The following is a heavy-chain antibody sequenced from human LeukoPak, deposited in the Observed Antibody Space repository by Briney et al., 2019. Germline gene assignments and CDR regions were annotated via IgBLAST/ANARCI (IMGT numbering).Heavy chain of an antibody. J-gene: IGHJ4*02. V-gene: IGHV3-7*01. Sequence: GGSLRLSCAASGFTFSSYWMSWVRQAPGKGLEWVANIKQDGSEKYYVDSVKGRFTISRDNAKNSLYLQMNSLRAEDMAVYYCARRVEYYDFWSGYSLYFDYWGQGTLVTVSS. CDR1: GFTFSSYW. CDR3: ARRVEYYDFWSGYSLYFDY. CDR2: IKQDGSEK. D-gene: IGHD3-3*01.